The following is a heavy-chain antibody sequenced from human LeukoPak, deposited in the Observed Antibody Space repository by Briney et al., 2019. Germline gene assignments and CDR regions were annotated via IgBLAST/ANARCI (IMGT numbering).Heavy chain of an antibody. CDR2: ISAYNGNT. Sequence: ASVKVSCKASGYTFTSYGISWVRQAPGQGLEWMGWISAYNGNTNYAQKLQGRVTMTTDTSTSTAYMELRSLRSDDTAVYYCARDRRAIATAGEYYFDYWGQGILVTVSS. CDR1: GYTFTSYG. J-gene: IGHJ4*02. D-gene: IGHD6-13*01. V-gene: IGHV1-18*01. CDR3: ARDRRAIATAGEYYFDY.